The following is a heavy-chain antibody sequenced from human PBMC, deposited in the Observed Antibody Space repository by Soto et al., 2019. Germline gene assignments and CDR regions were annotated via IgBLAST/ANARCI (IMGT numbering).Heavy chain of an antibody. CDR1: GFTFSSYG. CDR2: IWYDGSNK. D-gene: IGHD3-22*01. J-gene: IGHJ5*02. V-gene: IGHV3-33*01. CDR3: ARDPYYYDSSGYYYLGSPNWFDP. Sequence: GGSLRLSCAASGFTFSSYGMHWVRQAPGKGLEWVAVIWYDGSNKYYADSVKGRFTISRDNSKNTLYLQMNSLRAEDTAVYYCARDPYYYDSSGYYYLGSPNWFDPWGQGTLVTVYS.